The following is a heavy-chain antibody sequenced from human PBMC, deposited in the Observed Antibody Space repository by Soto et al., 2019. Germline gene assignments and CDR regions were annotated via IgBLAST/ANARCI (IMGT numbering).Heavy chain of an antibody. V-gene: IGHV3-48*03. CDR2: ISSSGSTI. D-gene: IGHD6-19*01. CDR1: GFTFSSYE. Sequence: GGSLRLSCAASGFTFSSYEMNWVRQAPGKGLEWVSYISSSGSTIYYADSVKGRFTISRDNAKNSLYLQMNSLRAEDTAVYYCARDGYEPGLVPGVGPELHNYYYYGMDVWGQGTTVTVSS. CDR3: ARDGYEPGLVPGVGPELHNYYYYGMDV. J-gene: IGHJ6*02.